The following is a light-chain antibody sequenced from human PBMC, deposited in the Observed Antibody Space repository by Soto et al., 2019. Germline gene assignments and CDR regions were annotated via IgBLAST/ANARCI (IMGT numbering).Light chain of an antibody. J-gene: IGLJ3*02. CDR1: SSNIGSNT. V-gene: IGLV1-44*01. CDR2: SNN. CDR3: AAWDVSLNGRV. Sequence: VVTQPPSASGTPGQRVTISCSGSSSNIGSNTVSWYQQLPGTAPKLLIHSNNQRPSGVPDRFSGSQSGTSASLAISGLQSEDEADYYCAAWDVSLNGRVFGGGTKLTVL.